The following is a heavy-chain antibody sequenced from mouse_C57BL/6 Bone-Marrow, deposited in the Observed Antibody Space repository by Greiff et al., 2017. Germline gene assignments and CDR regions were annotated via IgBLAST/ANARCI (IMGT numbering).Heavy chain of an antibody. J-gene: IGHJ1*03. CDR3: ARAYDPWYFDV. CDR2: INPNNGGT. Sequence: EVQLMESGPELVKPGASVKMSCKASGYTFTDYNMHWVKQSHGKSLEWIGYINPNNGGTSYNQKFKGKATLTVNKSSSTAYMELRSLTSEDSAVYYCARAYDPWYFDVWGTGTTVTVSS. D-gene: IGHD6-5*01. V-gene: IGHV1-22*01. CDR1: GYTFTDYN.